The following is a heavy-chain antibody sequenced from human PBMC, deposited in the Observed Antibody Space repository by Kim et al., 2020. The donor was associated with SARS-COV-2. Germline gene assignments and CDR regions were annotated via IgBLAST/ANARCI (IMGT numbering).Heavy chain of an antibody. D-gene: IGHD6-13*01. J-gene: IGHJ4*02. CDR2: INPNSGGT. Sequence: ASVKVSCKASGYTFTGYYMHWVRQAPGQGLEWMGWINPNSGGTNYAQKFQGRVTMTRDTSISTAYMELSRLRSDDTAVYYCARGEAAAAGTWRVVFFDYWGQGTLVTVSS. CDR3: ARGEAAAAGTWRVVFFDY. V-gene: IGHV1-2*02. CDR1: GYTFTGYY.